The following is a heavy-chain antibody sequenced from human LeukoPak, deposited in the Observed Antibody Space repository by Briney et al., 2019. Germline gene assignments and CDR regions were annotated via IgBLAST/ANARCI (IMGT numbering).Heavy chain of an antibody. CDR3: AGGPGLYYFDY. CDR2: IYYSGST. J-gene: IGHJ4*02. CDR1: GGSISSYY. D-gene: IGHD3-16*01. V-gene: IGHV4-59*08. Sequence: PSETLSLTCTVSGGSISSYYWSWIRQPPGEGLEWIGYIYYSGSTNYNPSLKSRVTISVDTSKNQFSLKLSSVTAADTAVYYCAGGPGLYYFDYWGQGTLVTVSS.